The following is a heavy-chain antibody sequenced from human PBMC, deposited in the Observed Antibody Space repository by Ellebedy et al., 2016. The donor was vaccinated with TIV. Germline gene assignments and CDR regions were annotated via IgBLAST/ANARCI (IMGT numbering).Heavy chain of an antibody. J-gene: IGHJ4*02. Sequence: GESLKISCAASGFTFSSYTMSWVRQAPGKGLEWVSAISGGGVDTYYADSVKGRFTISRDNSKNTLYLQMNSLRADDTAVYYCAKDSPAWYSSDWYRSVIFDYWGQGTLVTVSS. D-gene: IGHD6-19*01. CDR2: ISGGGVDT. CDR3: AKDSPAWYSSDWYRSVIFDY. CDR1: GFTFSSYT. V-gene: IGHV3-23*01.